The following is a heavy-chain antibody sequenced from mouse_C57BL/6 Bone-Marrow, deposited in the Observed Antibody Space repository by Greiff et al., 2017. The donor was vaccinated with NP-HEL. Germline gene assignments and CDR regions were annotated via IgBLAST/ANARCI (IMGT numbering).Heavy chain of an antibody. V-gene: IGHV1-54*01. CDR3: ARGQNYYGSNYAMDY. CDR2: INPGSGGT. CDR1: GYAFTNYL. D-gene: IGHD1-1*01. Sequence: VQLQQSGAELVRPGTSVKVSCKASGYAFTNYLIEWVKQRPGQGLEWIGVINPGSGGTNYNEKFKGKATLTADKSSSTAYMQLSSLTSEDSAVYFCARGQNYYGSNYAMDYWGQGTSVTVSS. J-gene: IGHJ4*01.